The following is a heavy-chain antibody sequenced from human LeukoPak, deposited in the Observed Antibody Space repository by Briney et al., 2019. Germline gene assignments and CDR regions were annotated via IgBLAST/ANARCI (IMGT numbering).Heavy chain of an antibody. CDR2: IRYDGSNK. Sequence: GGSLRLSCAASGFTFSSYGMHWVRQAPGKGLEWVAFIRYDGSNKYYADSVKGRFTISRDNSKNTLYLQMNSLRAEDTAVYYCAKQPPWGIVGATPPNWGQGTLVTVFS. CDR1: GFTFSSYG. J-gene: IGHJ4*02. V-gene: IGHV3-30*02. CDR3: AKQPPWGIVGATPPN. D-gene: IGHD1-26*01.